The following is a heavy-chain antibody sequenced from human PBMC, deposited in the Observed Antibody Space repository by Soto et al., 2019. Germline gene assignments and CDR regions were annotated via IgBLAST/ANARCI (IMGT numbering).Heavy chain of an antibody. V-gene: IGHV4-30-4*01. CDR2: IYYSGST. CDR1: GGSISSGDYY. D-gene: IGHD3-3*01. CDR3: ARGNYDFWSGYYQSSWFDP. Sequence: QVQLQESGPGLVKPSQTLSLTCTVSGGSISSGDYYWSWIRQPPGKGLEWIGYIYYSGSTYYNPSLKSRVTISVDTSKNQFSLKLSSVTAADTAVYYCARGNYDFWSGYYQSSWFDPWGQGTLVTVSS. J-gene: IGHJ5*02.